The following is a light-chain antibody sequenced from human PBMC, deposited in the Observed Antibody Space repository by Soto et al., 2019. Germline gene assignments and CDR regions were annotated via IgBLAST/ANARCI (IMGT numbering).Light chain of an antibody. CDR1: QNLLHSNGYNY. Sequence: DIVMTQSPLSLPVTPGEPASISCRSSQNLLHSNGYNYLNWYLQKPGQSPQLLIYLGSSRASGVPDRFSGSGSGTDFTLKISRVEADDVGVYYCMQALQTPLTFGGGTKVDIK. CDR3: MQALQTPLT. J-gene: IGKJ4*01. CDR2: LGS. V-gene: IGKV2-28*01.